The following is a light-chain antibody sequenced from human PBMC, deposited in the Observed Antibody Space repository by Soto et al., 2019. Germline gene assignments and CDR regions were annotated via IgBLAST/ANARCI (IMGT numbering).Light chain of an antibody. V-gene: IGKV3-11*01. CDR1: QSVSSY. J-gene: IGKJ4*01. CDR2: DAS. Sequence: EIVLTQSPATLSLSPGERATLSCRASQSVSSYLAWYQQKPGQAPRLLLYDASNRATGIPARFSGSGSGTDFTLTISSLEAEDVEVYYCQQRNSWPPVFGGGTKVEIK. CDR3: QQRNSWPPV.